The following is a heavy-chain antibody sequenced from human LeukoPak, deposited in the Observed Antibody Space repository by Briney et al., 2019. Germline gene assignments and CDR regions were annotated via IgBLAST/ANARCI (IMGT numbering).Heavy chain of an antibody. CDR3: ARTVAGTARGWYYYYYMDV. V-gene: IGHV1-18*01. CDR1: GYTFTSYG. CDR2: ISAYNGNT. D-gene: IGHD6-13*01. Sequence: ASVKVSCKASGYTFTSYGISWVRQAPGQGLEWMGWISAYNGNTNYAQKLQGRVTMTTDTSTSTAYMELRSLRSDDTAVYYCARTVAGTARGWYYYYYMDVWGKGTTVTVSS. J-gene: IGHJ6*03.